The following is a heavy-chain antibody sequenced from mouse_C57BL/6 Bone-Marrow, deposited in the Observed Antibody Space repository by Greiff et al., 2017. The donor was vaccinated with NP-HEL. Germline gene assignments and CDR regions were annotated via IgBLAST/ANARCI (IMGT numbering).Heavy chain of an antibody. J-gene: IGHJ1*03. D-gene: IGHD2-5*01. CDR2: IDPSDSET. CDR3: ARKETYYSNFYWYFDV. CDR1: GYTFTSYW. Sequence: QVQLQQPGAELVRPGSSVKLSCKASGYTFTSYWMHWVKQRPIQGLEWIGNIDPSDSETHYNQKFKDKATLTVDKSSSTAYMQLSSLTSEDSAVYYCARKETYYSNFYWYFDVWGTGTTVTVSS. V-gene: IGHV1-52*01.